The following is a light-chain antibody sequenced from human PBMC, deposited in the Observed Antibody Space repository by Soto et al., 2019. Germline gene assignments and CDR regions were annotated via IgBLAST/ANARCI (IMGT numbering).Light chain of an antibody. Sequence: DIHMTQSPSSLSASVGDRVTITCQASEDISNYLNWYQQKPGKAPKLLIYDASNLETGVPPRFSGSGSGTHFTFTISSLQPEDFASYYCQQRSNWPPTFGQGTKLEIK. CDR1: EDISNY. CDR3: QQRSNWPPT. J-gene: IGKJ2*01. CDR2: DAS. V-gene: IGKV1-33*01.